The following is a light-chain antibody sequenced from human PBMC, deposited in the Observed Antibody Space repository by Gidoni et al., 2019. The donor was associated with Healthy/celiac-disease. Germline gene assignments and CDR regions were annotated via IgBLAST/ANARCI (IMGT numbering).Light chain of an antibody. J-gene: IGLJ3*02. CDR2: QAS. CDR3: QAWDSSTWV. Sequence: SYALTPPPSVSVSPGQTASITCSGDKLGDKYACWYQQKPGQSPVLVIYQASKRPSGSPERFAGSNSGNTATLTISGTQAMDEADYYCQAWDSSTWVFGGGTKLTVL. CDR1: KLGDKY. V-gene: IGLV3-1*01.